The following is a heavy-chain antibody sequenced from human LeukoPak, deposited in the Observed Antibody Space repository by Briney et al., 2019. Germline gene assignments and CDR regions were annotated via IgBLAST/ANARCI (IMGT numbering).Heavy chain of an antibody. CDR1: GGTFSSYA. Sequence: SVKVSCKASGGTFSSYAISWVRQAPGQGLEWMGGIIPIFGTANYAQKFQGRVTITADESTSTAYMELSSLRSEDTAVYYCARAYCGGDCYFEEDWFDPWGQGTLVTVSS. V-gene: IGHV1-69*13. CDR2: IIPIFGTA. J-gene: IGHJ5*02. CDR3: ARAYCGGDCYFEEDWFDP. D-gene: IGHD2-21*01.